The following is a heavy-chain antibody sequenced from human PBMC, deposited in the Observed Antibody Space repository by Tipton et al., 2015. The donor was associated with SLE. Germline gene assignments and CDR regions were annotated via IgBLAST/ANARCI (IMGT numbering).Heavy chain of an antibody. V-gene: IGHV4-61*05. CDR3: ARAGGESDY. J-gene: IGHJ4*02. D-gene: IGHD2-21*01. Sequence: TLSLTCIVSGGSIRSSSYYWGWIRQPPGKGLEWIGYIYYSGSTNYNPSLKSRVTISVDTSKNQFSLKLSSVTAADTAVYYCARAGGESDYWGQGTLVTVSS. CDR1: GGSIRSSSYY. CDR2: IYYSGST.